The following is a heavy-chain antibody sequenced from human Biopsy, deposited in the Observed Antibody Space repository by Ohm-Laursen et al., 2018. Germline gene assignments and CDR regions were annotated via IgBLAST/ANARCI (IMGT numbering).Heavy chain of an antibody. CDR2: IYWNGDK. CDR3: AHSPWYQGSRYYYDY. CDR1: GFSLSTSGVG. Sequence: TQTLTLTCSFSGFSLSTSGVGVGWIRQPPGKALEWLALIYWNGDKRYRPSLKSRLTIMKDTSKNQVVLTMINVDPVDTATYYCAHSPWYQGSRYYYDYWGQGILVTVFS. J-gene: IGHJ4*02. V-gene: IGHV2-5*01. D-gene: IGHD3-22*01.